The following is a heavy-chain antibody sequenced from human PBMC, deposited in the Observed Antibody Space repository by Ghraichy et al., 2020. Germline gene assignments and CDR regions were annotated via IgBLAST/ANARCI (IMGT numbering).Heavy chain of an antibody. CDR2: ISSSSSYI. CDR1: GFTFSSYS. J-gene: IGHJ3*02. V-gene: IGHV3-21*01. CDR3: AKALAAAFVSFSFDI. Sequence: GESLNISCAASGFTFSSYSMNWVRQAPGKGLEWVSSISSSSSYIYYADSVKGRFTISRDNAKNSLYLQMNSLRAEDTAVYYCAKALAAAFVSFSFDIWGQGTMVTVSS. D-gene: IGHD6-13*01.